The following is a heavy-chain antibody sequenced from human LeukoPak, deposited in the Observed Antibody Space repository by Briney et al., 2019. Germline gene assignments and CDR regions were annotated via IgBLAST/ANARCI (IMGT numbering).Heavy chain of an antibody. CDR1: GFTFSSYA. CDR2: ISSSSSYI. J-gene: IGHJ6*02. Sequence: GGSLRLSCAASGFTFSSYAMSWVRQAPGKGLEWVSSISSSSSYIYYANSVKGRFTISRDNAKNSLYLQMNSLRAEDTAVYYCARYPGYSYGPNYYYGMDVWGQGTTVTVSS. V-gene: IGHV3-21*01. CDR3: ARYPGYSYGPNYYYGMDV. D-gene: IGHD5-18*01.